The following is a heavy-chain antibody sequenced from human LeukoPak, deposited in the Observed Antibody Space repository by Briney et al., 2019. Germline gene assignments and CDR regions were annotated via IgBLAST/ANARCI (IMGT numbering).Heavy chain of an antibody. CDR1: GGSISRYY. CDR3: ARDSIYYDYVWGSYRQGAFDI. CDR2: IYYSGST. Sequence: SETLSLTCTVSGGSISRYYWSWIRQPPGKGLEWIGYIYYSGSTNYNPSLKSRVTISVDTSKNQFSLKLSSVTAADTAVYYCARDSIYYDYVWGSYRQGAFDIWGQGTMVTVSS. J-gene: IGHJ3*02. D-gene: IGHD3-16*02. V-gene: IGHV4-59*01.